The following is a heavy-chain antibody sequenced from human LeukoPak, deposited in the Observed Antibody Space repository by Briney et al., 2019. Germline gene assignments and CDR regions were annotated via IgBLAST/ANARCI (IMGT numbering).Heavy chain of an antibody. V-gene: IGHV4-4*02. Sequence: PSETLSLTCAVSGGSISSSNWWSWVRQPPGKGLEWIGEIYHSGSTNYNPSLKSRVTISVDTSKNQFSLKLSSVTAADTAVYYCARDTGGSYYYWGQGTLVTVSS. CDR2: IYHSGST. CDR3: ARDTGGSYYY. J-gene: IGHJ4*02. CDR1: GGSISSSNW. D-gene: IGHD1-26*01.